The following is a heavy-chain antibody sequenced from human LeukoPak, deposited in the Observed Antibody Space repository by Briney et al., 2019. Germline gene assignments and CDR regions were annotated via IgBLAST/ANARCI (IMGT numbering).Heavy chain of an antibody. D-gene: IGHD3-22*01. V-gene: IGHV4-4*02. CDR1: GGSISSSNW. Sequence: SETLSLTCAASGGSISSSNWWSWVRQPPGKGLEWIGEIYHSGSTNYNPSLKSRVTISVDKSKNQFSLKLSSVTAADTAVYYCARWASGYSPHYYYYGMDVWGQGTTVTVSS. CDR3: ARWASGYSPHYYYYGMDV. CDR2: IYHSGST. J-gene: IGHJ6*02.